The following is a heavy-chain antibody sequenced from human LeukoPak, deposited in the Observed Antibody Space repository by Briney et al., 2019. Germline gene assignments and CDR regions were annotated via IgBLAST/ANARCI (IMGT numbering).Heavy chain of an antibody. Sequence: AAVKVSCKASGYTFTSYDINWVRQAPGQGLEWMGWMNPNSGNTGSAQKFQGRVTMTRNTSITTAYMELSSLRSEDTAVYYCARGGAVAGKGRWFDPWGQGTLVTVSS. V-gene: IGHV1-8*01. CDR3: ARGGAVAGKGRWFDP. D-gene: IGHD6-19*01. CDR1: GYTFTSYD. J-gene: IGHJ5*02. CDR2: MNPNSGNT.